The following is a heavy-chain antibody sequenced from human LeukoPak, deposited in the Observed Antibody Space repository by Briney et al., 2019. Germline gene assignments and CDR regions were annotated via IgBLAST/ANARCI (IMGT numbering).Heavy chain of an antibody. D-gene: IGHD5-18*01. CDR3: ARVGYSYGHAYYYMDV. V-gene: IGHV3-30*01. Sequence: GGSLRLSCAASGFTFSSYAMHWVRQAPGKGLEWVAVISYDGSNKYYADSVKGRFTISRDNSKNTLYLQRNSLRAEDTSVYDCARVGYSYGHAYYYMDVWGKGTPVTVSS. CDR1: GFTFSSYA. J-gene: IGHJ6*03. CDR2: ISYDGSNK.